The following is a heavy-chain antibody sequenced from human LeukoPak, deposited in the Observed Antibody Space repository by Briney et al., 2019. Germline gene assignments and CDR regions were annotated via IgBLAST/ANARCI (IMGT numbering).Heavy chain of an antibody. CDR1: GFTFSNYA. D-gene: IGHD3-9*01. V-gene: IGHV3-30*04. J-gene: IGHJ3*02. Sequence: GGSLRLSCAASGFTFSNYAMHWVRQAPGKGLEWVAGISYDGSNKYYADSVKGRFTISRDNSRNTLYLQMNSLRAEDTAIYYCAKGYFDWLAPYAFDIWGQGTMVTVSS. CDR3: AKGYFDWLAPYAFDI. CDR2: ISYDGSNK.